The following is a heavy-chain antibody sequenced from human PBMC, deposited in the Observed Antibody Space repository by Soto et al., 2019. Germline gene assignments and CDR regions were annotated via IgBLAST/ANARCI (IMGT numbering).Heavy chain of an antibody. J-gene: IGHJ6*02. V-gene: IGHV3-48*03. CDR1: GFTFSSYG. Sequence: EVQLVESGGGLVQPGGSLRLSCAVSGFTFSSYGMNWVRQAPGKGLEWVSSISRGPTTIYYADSVKGRFTISRDNAKNSLSLQMNSLRAEDTAVYYCARDLPVVVGGLDGWGQGTTVTVSS. CDR2: ISRGPTTI. CDR3: ARDLPVVVGGLDG. D-gene: IGHD2-21*01.